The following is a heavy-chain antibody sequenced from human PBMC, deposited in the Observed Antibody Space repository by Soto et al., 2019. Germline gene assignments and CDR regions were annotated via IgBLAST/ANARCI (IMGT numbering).Heavy chain of an antibody. J-gene: IGHJ4*02. CDR2: IYYSGST. CDR3: ARGGGSPYNNHEFDF. V-gene: IGHV4-39*01. D-gene: IGHD1-20*01. CDR1: GGSISSSSYY. Sequence: SETLSLTCTVSGGSISSSSYYWGWIRQPPGKGLEWIGSIYYSGSTYYNPSLKSRVTISVDTSKNQFSLKLSSVTAADTAVYHCARGGGSPYNNHEFDFWGQGTLVTVSS.